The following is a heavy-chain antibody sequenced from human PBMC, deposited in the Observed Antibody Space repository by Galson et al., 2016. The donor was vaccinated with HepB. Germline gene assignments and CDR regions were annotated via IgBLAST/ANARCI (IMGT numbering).Heavy chain of an antibody. CDR3: AKFSSDWHYFDY. D-gene: IGHD6-19*01. CDR2: ISGSGDKT. CDR1: GFKLSSYA. J-gene: IGHJ4*02. V-gene: IGHV3-23*01. Sequence: SLRLSCAASGFKLSSYAMSWIRLAPGEGPEWVSVISGSGDKTYYANLVKGRFTISRDNSKNTLNLQMDSLRAEDTAVYYCAKFSSDWHYFDYWGQGILVTVSS.